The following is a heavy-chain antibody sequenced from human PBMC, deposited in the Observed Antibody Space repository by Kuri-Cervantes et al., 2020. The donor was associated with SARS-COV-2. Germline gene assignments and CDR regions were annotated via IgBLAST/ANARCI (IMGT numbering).Heavy chain of an antibody. CDR3: ARDRWRLQPYYYYMDV. Sequence: GESLKISCAASGFTFSGSAMHWVRQASGKGLEWVGRIRSKANSYATAYAASVKGRFTISRDNAKNTLYLQMNSLRAEDTAVYYCARDRWRLQPYYYYMDVWGKGTTVTVSS. D-gene: IGHD5-24*01. J-gene: IGHJ6*03. CDR1: GFTFSGSA. CDR2: IRSKANSYAT. V-gene: IGHV3-73*01.